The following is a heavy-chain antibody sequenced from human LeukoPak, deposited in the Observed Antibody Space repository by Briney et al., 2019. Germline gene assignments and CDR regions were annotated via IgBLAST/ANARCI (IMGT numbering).Heavy chain of an antibody. J-gene: IGHJ4*02. CDR1: GGSISAYY. CDR3: AREGPYSSGWYYFDY. CDR2: IYYSGST. Sequence: PSETLSLTCTVSGGSISAYYWNWIRQPPGKGLEWIGYIYYSGSTNYNPSLKSRVTISVDTSKNQFSLRVSSVTAADTAVYYCAREGPYSSGWYYFDYWGQGTLVTVSS. V-gene: IGHV4-59*01. D-gene: IGHD6-19*01.